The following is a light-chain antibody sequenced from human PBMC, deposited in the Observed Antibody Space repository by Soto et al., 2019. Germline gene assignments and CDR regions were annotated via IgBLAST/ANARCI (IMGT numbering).Light chain of an antibody. J-gene: IGKJ2*01. CDR3: QQSYSTPRT. CDR2: AAS. Sequence: DIQMTQSPSSLSASVGDRVTITCRASQSISSYLNWYQQKLGKAPKLLIYAASSLQSGVPSRFSGSGSGTDFTLTISSLQPEDFATYYCQQSYSTPRTFCQGTKLEIK. CDR1: QSISSY. V-gene: IGKV1-39*01.